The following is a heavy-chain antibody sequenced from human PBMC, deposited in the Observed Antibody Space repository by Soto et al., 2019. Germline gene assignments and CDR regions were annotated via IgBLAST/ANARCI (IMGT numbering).Heavy chain of an antibody. D-gene: IGHD4-4*01. CDR1: GFTFSGYW. CDR3: ARAPYSNAWYRFDL. CDR2: IKHDGSVQ. J-gene: IGHJ4*02. Sequence: GGSLRLSCEASGFTFSGYWMSWVRQAPGKGLEWVADIKHDGSVQYYVDSVKGRLTISRDNAKKQLYLQMNGLRAEDTALYYCARAPYSNAWYRFDLWGQGTLVTVS. V-gene: IGHV3-7*03.